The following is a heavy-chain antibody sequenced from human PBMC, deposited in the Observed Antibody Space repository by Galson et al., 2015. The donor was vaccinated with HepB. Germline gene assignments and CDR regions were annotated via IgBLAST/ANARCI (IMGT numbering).Heavy chain of an antibody. D-gene: IGHD1-26*01. CDR3: ANGVWELPGYFDY. CDR1: GFTFSSYG. J-gene: IGHJ4*02. Sequence: SLRLSCAASGFTFSSYGMHWVRQAPGKGLEWVAVISYDGSNKYYADSVKGRFTISRDNSKNTLYLQMNSLRAEDTAVYYCANGVWELPGYFDYWGQGTLVTVSS. CDR2: ISYDGSNK. V-gene: IGHV3-30*18.